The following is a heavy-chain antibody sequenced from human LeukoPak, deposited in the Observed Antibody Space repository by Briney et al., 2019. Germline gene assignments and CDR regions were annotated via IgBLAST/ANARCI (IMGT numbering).Heavy chain of an antibody. CDR2: ISSSGSTI. Sequence: GGSLRLSCAASGFTFSDCYMSWIRQAPGKGLEWVSYISSSGSTIYYADSVKGRFTISRDNAKNSLYLQMNSLRAEDTAVYYCARDIETYYYDSSGYPNWFDPWGQGALVTVSS. D-gene: IGHD3-22*01. CDR3: ARDIETYYYDSSGYPNWFDP. V-gene: IGHV3-11*01. J-gene: IGHJ5*02. CDR1: GFTFSDCY.